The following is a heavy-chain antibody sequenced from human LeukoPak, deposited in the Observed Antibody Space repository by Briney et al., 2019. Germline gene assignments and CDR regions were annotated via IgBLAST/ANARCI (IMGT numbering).Heavy chain of an antibody. Sequence: PSQTLSLTCTVSGGSISSGGYSWSWIRQHPGKGLEWIGYIYYSGSTYYNPSLESRVTISVDTSKNQFSLKLSSVTAADTAVYYCARGREYQLPYDAFDIWGQGTMVTVSS. V-gene: IGHV4-31*03. CDR3: ARGREYQLPYDAFDI. CDR1: GGSISSGGYS. J-gene: IGHJ3*02. CDR2: IYYSGST. D-gene: IGHD2-2*01.